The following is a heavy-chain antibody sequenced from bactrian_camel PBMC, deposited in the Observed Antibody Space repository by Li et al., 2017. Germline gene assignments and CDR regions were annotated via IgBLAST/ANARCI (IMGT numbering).Heavy chain of an antibody. V-gene: IGHV3S36*01. J-gene: IGHJ4*01. CDR2: INGDTGTAK. Sequence: VQLVESGGGLVQTGESLRLSCLASGFTFAANAMGWIRQAPGKGLEWVSDINGDTGTAKYYGDSVKGRFTITRDNARNTVYLQMNSLKPVDTAVYYCATGPHYLVAGLDEYNYWGQGTQVTVS. CDR3: ATGPHYLVAGLDEYNY. D-gene: IGHD6*01. CDR1: GFTFAANA.